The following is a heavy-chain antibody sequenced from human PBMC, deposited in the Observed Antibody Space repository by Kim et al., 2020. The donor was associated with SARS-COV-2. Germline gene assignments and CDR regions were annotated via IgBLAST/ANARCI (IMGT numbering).Heavy chain of an antibody. V-gene: IGHV3-64D*09. Sequence: YAESVKGRFTISRDNSKNTLFLQMTSLRVEDTSVYYCVKDHPALHYWGQGTLVTVSS. CDR3: VKDHPALHY. J-gene: IGHJ4*02.